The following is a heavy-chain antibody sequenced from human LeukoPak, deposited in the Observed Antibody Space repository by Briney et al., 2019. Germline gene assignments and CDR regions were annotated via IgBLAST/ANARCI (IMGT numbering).Heavy chain of an antibody. Sequence: ASVKVSCKASGYTFTGYYMHWVRQAPAQGLEWMGWINPNSGGTNYAQKFQGRVTMTRDTSISTAYMELSRLRSDNTAVYYCARDLYGGTSATFDYWGQGTLVTVSS. CDR3: ARDLYGGTSATFDY. D-gene: IGHD4-23*01. CDR1: GYTFTGYY. J-gene: IGHJ4*02. CDR2: INPNSGGT. V-gene: IGHV1-2*02.